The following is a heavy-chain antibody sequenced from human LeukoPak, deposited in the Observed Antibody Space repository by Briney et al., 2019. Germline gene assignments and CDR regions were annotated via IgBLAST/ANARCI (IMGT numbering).Heavy chain of an antibody. J-gene: IGHJ4*02. V-gene: IGHV3-7*01. CDR1: GFTFSSYW. Sequence: GGSLRLSCAVSGFTFSSYWMSWVRQAPGKGLEWVANIKQDGSEKHYVDSLKGRFTISRDKAKNSLYLQMNSLRAEDTAVYYCARDGSYQGRGFDYWGLGTLVTVSS. CDR2: IKQDGSEK. D-gene: IGHD1-26*01. CDR3: ARDGSYQGRGFDY.